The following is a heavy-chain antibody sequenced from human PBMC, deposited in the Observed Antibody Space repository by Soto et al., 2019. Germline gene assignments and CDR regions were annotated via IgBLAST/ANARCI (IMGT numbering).Heavy chain of an antibody. CDR2: IYYSGST. V-gene: IGHV4-59*01. CDR3: ARGPGSSGWYYYYGMDV. Sequence: SETLSLTCTVSGGSISSYYWSWIRQAPGKGLEWIGYIYYSGSTNYNPSLKSRVTISVDTSKNQFSLKLSSVTAADTAVYYCARGPGSSGWYYYYGMDVWGQGTTVTVS. CDR1: GGSISSYY. D-gene: IGHD6-19*01. J-gene: IGHJ6*02.